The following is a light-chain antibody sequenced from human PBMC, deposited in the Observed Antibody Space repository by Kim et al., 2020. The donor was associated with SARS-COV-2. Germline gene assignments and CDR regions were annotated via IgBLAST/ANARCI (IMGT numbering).Light chain of an antibody. CDR1: ALPKQY. J-gene: IGLJ3*02. Sequence: SYELTQPPSVSVSPGQTARITCSGDALPKQYAYWYQQKPGQAPVLVIYKDSERPSGIPERFSVSSSGTTVTLTISGVQAEDEADYYCQSADSSGTYQVFGGGTQLTVL. CDR3: QSADSSGTYQV. CDR2: KDS. V-gene: IGLV3-25*03.